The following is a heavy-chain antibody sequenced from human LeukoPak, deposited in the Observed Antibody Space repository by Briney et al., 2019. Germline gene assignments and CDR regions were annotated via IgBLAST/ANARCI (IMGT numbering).Heavy chain of an antibody. Sequence: GASVKVSCKASDFSFTSYGMSWVRQAPGQGLEWMGWISAYNGNTNYAQKLQGRVTMTTDTSTSTAYMELRSLRSDDTAVYYCARDQGTVRDDPWGQGTLVTVSS. CDR3: ARDQGTVRDDP. J-gene: IGHJ5*02. D-gene: IGHD4-17*01. V-gene: IGHV1-18*01. CDR2: ISAYNGNT. CDR1: DFSFTSYG.